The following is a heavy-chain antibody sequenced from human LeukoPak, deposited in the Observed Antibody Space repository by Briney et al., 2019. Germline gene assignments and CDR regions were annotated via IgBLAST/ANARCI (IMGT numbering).Heavy chain of an antibody. CDR2: INAGNGNT. J-gene: IGHJ4*02. D-gene: IGHD4-17*01. CDR3: ARIYGDYDPVDY. V-gene: IGHV1-3*01. CDR1: GYTFTSYA. Sequence: GASVKVSCKASGYTFTSYAMHWVRQAPGQRLEWMGWINAGNGNTKYSQKFQGRVTITRDTSASTAYMELSSLRSEDTAVYYCARIYGDYDPVDYWGQGTLVTVSS.